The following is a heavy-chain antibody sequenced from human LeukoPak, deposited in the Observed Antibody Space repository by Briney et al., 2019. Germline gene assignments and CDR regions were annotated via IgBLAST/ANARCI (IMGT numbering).Heavy chain of an antibody. Sequence: ASVKVSCKASGYTFTSYGISWVRQAPGQELEWMGWISAYNGNTNYAQKLQGRVTMTTDTSTNTAYMELRSLRSDDTAVYYCARGRTYYYDSSAYWEPFPLDYWGQGTLVTVSS. CDR3: ARGRTYYYDSSAYWEPFPLDY. CDR2: ISAYNGNT. CDR1: GYTFTSYG. J-gene: IGHJ4*02. D-gene: IGHD3-22*01. V-gene: IGHV1-18*01.